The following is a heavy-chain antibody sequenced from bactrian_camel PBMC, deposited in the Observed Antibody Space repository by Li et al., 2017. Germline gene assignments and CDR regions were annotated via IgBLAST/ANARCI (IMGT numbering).Heavy chain of an antibody. CDR3: ATKGDGNWYQTLGY. V-gene: IGHV3S40*01. Sequence: VQLVESGGGLVQPGGSLRLSCAASGFQFSDYPMSWVRQAPGKGLEWVAQIAYDGWVTRYHDSAKGRFTISRDNTKNIVYLQMNSLKSEDTALYYCATKGDGNWYQTLGYWGQGTQVTVSS. CDR2: IAYDGWVT. J-gene: IGHJ4*01. CDR1: GFQFSDYP. D-gene: IGHD6*01.